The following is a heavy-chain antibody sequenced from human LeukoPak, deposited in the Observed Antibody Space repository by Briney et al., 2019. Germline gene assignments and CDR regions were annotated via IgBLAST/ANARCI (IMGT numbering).Heavy chain of an antibody. CDR3: ARVRPTYTLVVPAARTYYYGMDV. Sequence: GGSLRLSCAASGFTFSSYAMHWVRQAPGKGLEWVAVISYDGSNKYYADSVKGRFTISRDNSKNTLYLQMNSLRAEDTAVYYCARVRPTYTLVVPAARTYYYGMDVWGQGTTVTVSS. D-gene: IGHD2-2*01. CDR2: ISYDGSNK. V-gene: IGHV3-30-3*01. J-gene: IGHJ6*02. CDR1: GFTFSSYA.